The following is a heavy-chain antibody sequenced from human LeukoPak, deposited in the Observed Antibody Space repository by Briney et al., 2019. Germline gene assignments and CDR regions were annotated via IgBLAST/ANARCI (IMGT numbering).Heavy chain of an antibody. CDR3: AGDVAAVNIPGSRLDP. J-gene: IGHJ5*02. Sequence: SETLSLTCTVSGGSLSSDFWSWIRQPPGKGLEWVGYISYSGITTYNPSLKGRVTIQVDTYKTKISLRLWSVTAADTAVYFCAGDVAAVNIPGSRLDPWGQGTLVTVSS. V-gene: IGHV4-59*08. CDR2: ISYSGIT. D-gene: IGHD6-13*01. CDR1: GGSLSSDF.